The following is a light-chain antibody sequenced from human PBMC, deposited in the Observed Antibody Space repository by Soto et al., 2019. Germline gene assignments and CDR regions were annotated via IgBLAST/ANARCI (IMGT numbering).Light chain of an antibody. J-gene: IGLJ1*01. CDR3: SSYAGSSNV. Sequence: QSALTQPPSAAGFPGQSVAMSCTGTSSDVGGYNYVSRYQQHPGKAPKLMIYEVNNRPSGVPDRFSGSKSGNTASLTVSGLQAEDEVDYYCSSYAGSSNVFGTGTKLTVL. CDR1: SSDVGGYNY. V-gene: IGLV2-8*01. CDR2: EVN.